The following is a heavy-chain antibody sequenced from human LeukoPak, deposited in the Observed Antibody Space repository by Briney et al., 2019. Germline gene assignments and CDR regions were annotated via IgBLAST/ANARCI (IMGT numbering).Heavy chain of an antibody. J-gene: IGHJ5*02. CDR2: IYPGDFDT. Sequence: HGESLKISCKGSGYSFTTYWIGWVRQMPGKGLEWMGIIYPGDFDTRYSPSFQGQVTISADRSISTAYLQWSSLKASDTAMYYCARSLNSLGGFDPWGQGTLVTVSS. CDR1: GYSFTTYW. V-gene: IGHV5-51*01. CDR3: ARSLNSLGGFDP. D-gene: IGHD3-3*02.